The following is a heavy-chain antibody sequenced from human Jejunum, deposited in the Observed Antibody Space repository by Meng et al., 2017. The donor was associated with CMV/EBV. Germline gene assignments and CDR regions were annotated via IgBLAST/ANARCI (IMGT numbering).Heavy chain of an antibody. CDR1: GFTFSDYE. D-gene: IGHD1-26*01. CDR3: ARRPSFGSTTINF. Sequence: ASGFTFSDYEMNWVRQAPGKGLEWIAYISSSSNTVCYADSVRGRFTVSRNNAKQSLYLQMSSLRADDTALYLCARRPSFGSTTINFWGQGTLVTVSS. V-gene: IGHV3-48*03. CDR2: ISSSSNTV. J-gene: IGHJ4*02.